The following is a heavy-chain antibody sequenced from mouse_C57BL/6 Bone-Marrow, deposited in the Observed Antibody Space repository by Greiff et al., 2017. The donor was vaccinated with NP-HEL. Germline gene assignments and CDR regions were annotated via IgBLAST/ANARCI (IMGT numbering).Heavy chain of an antibody. CDR3: ARSYDY. J-gene: IGHJ2*01. Sequence: QVQLQQPGAELVKPGASVKLSCKASGYTFTSYWMQWVKQRPGQGLEWIGEIDPSDSYTNYNQKFKGKATLTVATSSSTAYMQLSSLTSEDSAVYYCARSYDYWGQGTTLTVSS. CDR2: IDPSDSYT. CDR1: GYTFTSYW. V-gene: IGHV1-50*01.